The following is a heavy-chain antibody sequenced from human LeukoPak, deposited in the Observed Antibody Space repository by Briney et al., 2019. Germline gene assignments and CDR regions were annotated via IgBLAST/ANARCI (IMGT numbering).Heavy chain of an antibody. J-gene: IGHJ2*01. CDR2: ISYDGSNK. Sequence: GGSLRLSCAASGFTFRSYDMDLVRQAPGKGLQWVAVISYDGSNKYHTDSVKGRFTISRDNSKNTLYLQMNSLRAEDTAVYYCAKDSEIAAAGSYWYFDLWGRGTLVTVSS. D-gene: IGHD6-13*01. CDR1: GFTFRSYD. CDR3: AKDSEIAAAGSYWYFDL. V-gene: IGHV3-30*18.